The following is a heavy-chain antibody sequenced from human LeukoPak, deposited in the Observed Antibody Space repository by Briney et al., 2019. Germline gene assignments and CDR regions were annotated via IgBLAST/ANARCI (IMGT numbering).Heavy chain of an antibody. CDR2: ISAYNGDT. Sequence: ASVKVSCKASGYTFTSYGISWVRPAPGQGLEWMGWISAYNGDTKYAQKLQGRVTMTTDTSTNTAYMELTSLTSDDTAIYYCARDVVATVGSYYFDSWGQGTLVTVSS. J-gene: IGHJ4*02. D-gene: IGHD5-12*01. V-gene: IGHV1-18*01. CDR3: ARDVVATVGSYYFDS. CDR1: GYTFTSYG.